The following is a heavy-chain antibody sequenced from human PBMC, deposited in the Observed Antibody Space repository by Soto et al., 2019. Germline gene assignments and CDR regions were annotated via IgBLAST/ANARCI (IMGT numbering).Heavy chain of an antibody. CDR2: IHYSGIT. D-gene: IGHD7-27*01. V-gene: IGHV4-59*01. CDR3: ARHPGASFDY. CDR1: GGSISSYY. Sequence: SETLSLTCTVSGGSISSYYWSWLRQSPGKRLEWIGYIHYSGITKYNPSLKSRVTISLDTSKNQFSLKLSSVTAAGSAVYYCARHPGASFDYWGQGTLVTVSS. J-gene: IGHJ4*02.